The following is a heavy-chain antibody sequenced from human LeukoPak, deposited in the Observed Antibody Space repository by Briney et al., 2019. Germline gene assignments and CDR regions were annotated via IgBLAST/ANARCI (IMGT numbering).Heavy chain of an antibody. Sequence: GESLKISCKGSGYKFTTHWIGWVRQMSGKGLEWMGIIYPGDSDTRYSPSFQGQVTMSVDKSTTTAYLQWRSLKASDTAMYFCARLPEYSDSCLDWYFDLWGRGTLVTVSS. CDR1: GYKFTTHW. J-gene: IGHJ2*01. CDR3: ARLPEYSDSCLDWYFDL. D-gene: IGHD5-12*01. CDR2: IYPGDSDT. V-gene: IGHV5-51*01.